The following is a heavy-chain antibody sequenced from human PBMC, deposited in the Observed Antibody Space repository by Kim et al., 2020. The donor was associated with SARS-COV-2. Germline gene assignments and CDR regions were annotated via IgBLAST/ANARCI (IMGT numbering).Heavy chain of an antibody. CDR2: IWYDGSNK. CDR1: GFTFSSYG. CDR3: ARDSYDYVYESKPNAFDI. V-gene: IGHV3-33*01. Sequence: GGSLRLSCAASGFTFSSYGMHWVRQAPGKGLEWVAVIWYDGSNKYYADSVKGRFTISRDNSKNTLYLQMNSLRAEDTAVYYCARDSYDYVYESKPNAFDIWGQGTMVTVSS. D-gene: IGHD3-16*01. J-gene: IGHJ3*02.